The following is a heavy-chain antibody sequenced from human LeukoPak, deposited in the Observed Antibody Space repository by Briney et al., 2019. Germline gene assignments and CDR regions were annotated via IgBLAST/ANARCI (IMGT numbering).Heavy chain of an antibody. CDR3: ARPRIAAAGTGIFDY. V-gene: IGHV1-46*01. CDR1: GHTLSELP. J-gene: IGHJ4*02. CDR2: INPSGGST. D-gene: IGHD6-13*01. Sequence: ASGNVSGKVSGHTLSELPMYWVRQAPGQGLGWMGIINPSGGSTSYAQKFQGRVTMTRDTSTSTVYMELSSLRSEDTPVYYCARPRIAAAGTGIFDYWGEGPLVTVSS.